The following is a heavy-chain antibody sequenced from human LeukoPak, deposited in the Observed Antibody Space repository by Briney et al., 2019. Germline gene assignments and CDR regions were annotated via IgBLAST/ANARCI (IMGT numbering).Heavy chain of an antibody. Sequence: PSVKVSCKASGYTFTSYAMNWVRQAPGQGLEWMGWINTNTGNPTYAQGFTGRFVFSLDTSVSTAYLQINSLKPEDTGFYFCARGADYGDYTQFYWGQGGLVSVSS. J-gene: IGHJ4*02. V-gene: IGHV7-4-1*02. CDR1: GYTFTSYA. D-gene: IGHD4-17*01. CDR2: INTNTGNP. CDR3: ARGADYGDYTQFY.